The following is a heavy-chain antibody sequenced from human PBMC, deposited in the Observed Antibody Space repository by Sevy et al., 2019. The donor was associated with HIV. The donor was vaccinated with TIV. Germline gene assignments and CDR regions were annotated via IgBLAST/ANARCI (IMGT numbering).Heavy chain of an antibody. CDR3: AREDIVLGEDNYYGMDV. CDR2: IHSGGRI. V-gene: IGHV3-53*01. Sequence: GGSLRLSCAASGFSVSSNYMSWVRQAPGKGPEWVSVIHSGGRISYADSVQGRFTISRDNSKNTLYLQMNSLRAEDTAVYYCAREDIVLGEDNYYGMDVWGQGTPVTVSS. J-gene: IGHJ6*02. CDR1: GFSVSSNY. D-gene: IGHD2-15*01.